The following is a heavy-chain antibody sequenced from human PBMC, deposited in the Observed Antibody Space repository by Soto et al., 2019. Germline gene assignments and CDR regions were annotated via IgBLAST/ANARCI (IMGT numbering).Heavy chain of an antibody. CDR1: GASINNFAYY. Sequence: PSETLSLTCSVSGASINNFAYYWGWSRQPPWNGLEWIGTVYYNENTYYNPSLKSRVAISVDTAKNQFSLNLRSVTAADTAIYFCARRERYYGSPGWFDPWGQGTLVTVFS. CDR2: VYYNENT. V-gene: IGHV4-39*01. D-gene: IGHD3-10*01. CDR3: ARRERYYGSPGWFDP. J-gene: IGHJ5*01.